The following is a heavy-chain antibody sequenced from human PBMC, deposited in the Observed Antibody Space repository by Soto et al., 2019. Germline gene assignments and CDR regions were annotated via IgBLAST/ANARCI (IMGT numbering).Heavy chain of an antibody. Sequence: QVQLVQSGAEVKKPGSSVKVSCKASGGTFSSYAISWVRQAPGQGLEWMGGIIPIFGTANYAQKFQGRVTITADESTSTAYMELSSLRSEDTAVYYCARDWYDPTYGQGFSLDYWGQGTLVTVSS. CDR3: ARDWYDPTYGQGFSLDY. CDR1: GGTFSSYA. CDR2: IIPIFGTA. J-gene: IGHJ4*02. D-gene: IGHD3-10*01. V-gene: IGHV1-69*01.